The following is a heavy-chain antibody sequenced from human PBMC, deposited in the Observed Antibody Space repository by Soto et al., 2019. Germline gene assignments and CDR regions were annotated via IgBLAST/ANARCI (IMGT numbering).Heavy chain of an antibody. CDR2: IYHSGST. J-gene: IGHJ4*02. D-gene: IGHD6-19*01. CDR1: GGLISSGNW. CDR3: ARKSDGSGWYYFDY. V-gene: IGHV4-4*02. Sequence: SETLSLTCAVSGGLISSGNWWTWVRQAPGKGLEWIGEIYHSGSTKYNPSLKSRVTMSVDKSKNQFSLKLNSVTAADTAVYYCARKSDGSGWYYFDYWGQGTLVTVSS.